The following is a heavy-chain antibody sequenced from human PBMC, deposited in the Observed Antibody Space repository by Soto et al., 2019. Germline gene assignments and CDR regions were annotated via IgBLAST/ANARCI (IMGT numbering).Heavy chain of an antibody. Sequence: EVQLLESGGGLVQPGGSLRLSCAASGFTFSDYVMSWVRQAPGKGLEWVSAVSGSDTTQYVDSVKGRSTISRDNSKNTLHLQMNSLRAEDTALYYCAKAVYSNGWYPFDYWGQGTLVTVSS. D-gene: IGHD6-19*01. CDR2: VSGSDTT. CDR3: AKAVYSNGWYPFDY. CDR1: GFTFSDYV. V-gene: IGHV3-23*01. J-gene: IGHJ4*02.